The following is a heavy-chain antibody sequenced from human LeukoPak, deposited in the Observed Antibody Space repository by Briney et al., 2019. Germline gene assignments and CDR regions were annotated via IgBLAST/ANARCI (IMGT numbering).Heavy chain of an antibody. Sequence: ASVKVSCKASGYGFSDYFTHWLRQAPGQGLEWMGWINSKSGDTNYAQKFQGRVTMTRDTSISTAYLQLTSLKSDDTAVYFCARERINSGSYFLISDYWGQGTLVTVSS. CDR3: ARERINSGSYFLISDY. V-gene: IGHV1-2*02. J-gene: IGHJ4*02. D-gene: IGHD1-26*01. CDR1: GYGFSDYF. CDR2: INSKSGDT.